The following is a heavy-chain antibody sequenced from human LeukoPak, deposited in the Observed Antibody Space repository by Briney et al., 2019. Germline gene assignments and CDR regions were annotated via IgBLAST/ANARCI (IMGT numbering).Heavy chain of an antibody. CDR3: ASGGALGYCSGGSCQPIDY. D-gene: IGHD2-15*01. Sequence: SVKVSCKASGDTFSSYAISWVRQAPGQGLEWMGRIIPIFGIANYAQKFQGRVTITADKSTSTAYMELSSLRSEDTAVYYCASGGALGYCSGGSCQPIDYWGQGTLVTVSS. CDR2: IIPIFGIA. V-gene: IGHV1-69*04. CDR1: GDTFSSYA. J-gene: IGHJ4*02.